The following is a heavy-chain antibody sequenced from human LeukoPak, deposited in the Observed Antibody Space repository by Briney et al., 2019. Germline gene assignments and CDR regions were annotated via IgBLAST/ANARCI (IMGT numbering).Heavy chain of an antibody. CDR3: SRLSRERLFDY. J-gene: IGHJ4*02. Sequence: GGSLRLSCAASGFPFSDSAIHWVRQAPGKGLEWVGRIRTKANNYATAFAASVRGRFTISRDDSKNTAFLQMNSLKTEDTAVYYCSRLSRERLFDYWGQGTLVTVPS. CDR1: GFPFSDSA. V-gene: IGHV3-73*01. D-gene: IGHD1-26*01. CDR2: IRTKANNYAT.